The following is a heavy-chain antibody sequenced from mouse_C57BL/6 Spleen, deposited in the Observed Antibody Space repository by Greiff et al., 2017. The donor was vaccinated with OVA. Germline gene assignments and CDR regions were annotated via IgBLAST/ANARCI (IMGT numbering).Heavy chain of an antibody. V-gene: IGHV3-6*01. CDR3: ARELPNWEGWFAY. J-gene: IGHJ3*01. D-gene: IGHD4-1*01. Sequence: EVKLMESGPGLVKPSQSLSLTCSVTGYSITSGYYWNWIRQFPGNKLEWMGYISYDGSNNYNPSLKNRISITRDTSKNQFFLKLNSVTTEDTATYYCARELPNWEGWFAYWGQGTLVTVSA. CDR2: ISYDGSN. CDR1: GYSITSGYY.